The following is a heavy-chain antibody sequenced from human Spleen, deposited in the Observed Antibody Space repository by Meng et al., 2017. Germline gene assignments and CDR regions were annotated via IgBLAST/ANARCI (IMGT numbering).Heavy chain of an antibody. CDR3: ARHKYFDY. V-gene: IGHV5-51*01. CDR2: IYPGDSDT. Sequence: KVSCKASGYRFTSSWIGWVRQMPGEGLEWMAIIYPGDSDTRYSPSFQGQVTISAEKSISTVYLQWSGLKASDTAMYYCARHKYFDYWGQGTLVTVSP. J-gene: IGHJ4*02. CDR1: GYRFTSSW.